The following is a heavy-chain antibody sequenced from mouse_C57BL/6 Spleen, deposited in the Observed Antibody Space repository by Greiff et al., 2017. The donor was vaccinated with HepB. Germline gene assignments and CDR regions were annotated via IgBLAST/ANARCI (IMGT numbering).Heavy chain of an antibody. J-gene: IGHJ4*01. CDR2: IDPNSGGN. Sequence: QVQLQQPGAELVKPGASVKLSCKASGYTFTSYWMHWVKQRPGRGLEWIGRIDPNSGGNKYNEKFKSKATLTVDKPSSTAYMQLSSLTSEDSAVYYCARDSNYVVYYAMDYWGQGTSVTVSS. V-gene: IGHV1-72*01. CDR3: ARDSNYVVYYAMDY. D-gene: IGHD2-5*01. CDR1: GYTFTSYW.